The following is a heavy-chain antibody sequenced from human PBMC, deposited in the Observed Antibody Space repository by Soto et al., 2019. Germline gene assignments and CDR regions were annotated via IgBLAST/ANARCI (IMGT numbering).Heavy chain of an antibody. J-gene: IGHJ4*02. CDR2: FDPEDGET. D-gene: IGHD6-19*01. V-gene: IGHV1-24*01. Sequence: ASVKVSCKASGYTFTSYDIDWVRQATGQGLEWMGGFDPEDGETINVQKFQGRVTMTEDTSTDTAYKELSSLKFEDTAVYYCATEGIAVADYWGQGTLVTVSS. CDR1: GYTFTSYD. CDR3: ATEGIAVADY.